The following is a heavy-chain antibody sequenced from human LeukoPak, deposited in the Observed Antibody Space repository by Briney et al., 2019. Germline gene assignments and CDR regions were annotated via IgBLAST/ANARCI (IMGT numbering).Heavy chain of an antibody. J-gene: IGHJ4*02. Sequence: PGGSLRLSCAASGFTFNTYAMSWVRQAPGKGLEWVSGVSGSGGNTYYTDSVKGRFTISRDNSKNTLYLEMNSLRAEDTAVYYCAKDPRIAVALYYFDYWGQGTLVTVSS. CDR3: AKDPRIAVALYYFDY. CDR2: VSGSGGNT. CDR1: GFTFNTYA. V-gene: IGHV3-23*01. D-gene: IGHD6-19*01.